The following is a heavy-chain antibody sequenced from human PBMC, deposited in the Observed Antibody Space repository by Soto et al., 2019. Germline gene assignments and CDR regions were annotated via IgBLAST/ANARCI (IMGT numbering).Heavy chain of an antibody. Sequence: QVQLQESGPGLVKPSQTLSLTCTVSGGSISSGGYYWSWIRQHPGKGLEWIGYIYYSGSTYYNPSRKSRVTISVDTSKNQFSLKLSSMTAADTAVYYCARSPEATATAFDYWGQGTLVTVSS. V-gene: IGHV4-31*03. J-gene: IGHJ4*02. CDR1: GGSISSGGYY. CDR3: ARSPEATATAFDY. D-gene: IGHD4-17*01. CDR2: IYYSGST.